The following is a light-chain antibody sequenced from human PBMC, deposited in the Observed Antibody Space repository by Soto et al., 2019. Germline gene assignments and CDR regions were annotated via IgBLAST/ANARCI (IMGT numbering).Light chain of an antibody. CDR2: EVS. Sequence: QSALTQPPSASGSPGQSVTISCTGTSSDVGGYNFVSWYQQHPGKAPTLMIYEVSARPSGVPDRFSGSKSGNTASLTVSGLQAEDEADYYCSSYAGSNIVVFGGGTKLTVL. CDR1: SSDVGGYNF. V-gene: IGLV2-8*01. J-gene: IGLJ2*01. CDR3: SSYAGSNIVV.